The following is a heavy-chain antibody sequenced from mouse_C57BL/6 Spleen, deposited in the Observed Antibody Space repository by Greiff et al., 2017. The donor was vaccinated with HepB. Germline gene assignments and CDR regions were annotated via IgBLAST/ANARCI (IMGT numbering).Heavy chain of an antibody. CDR2: INYDGSST. D-gene: IGHD2-12*01. CDR3: ARELYMDY. CDR1: GFTFSDYY. V-gene: IGHV5-16*01. Sequence: EVKLVESEGGLVQPGSSMKLSCTASGFTFSDYYMAWVRQVPEKGLEWVANINYDGSSTYYLDSLKSRFIISRDNAKNILYLQMSSLKSEDTATYYCARELYMDYWGQGTSVTVSS. J-gene: IGHJ4*01.